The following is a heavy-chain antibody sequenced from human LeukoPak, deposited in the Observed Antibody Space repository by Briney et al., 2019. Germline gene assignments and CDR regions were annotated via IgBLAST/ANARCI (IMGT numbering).Heavy chain of an antibody. J-gene: IGHJ4*02. CDR1: GFTFSSYA. D-gene: IGHD2-2*01. CDR3: ARDFPAVKYQLFY. CDR2: ISYDGSNK. Sequence: PGGSLRLSCAASGFTFSSYAMHWVRQAPGKGLEWVAVISYDGSNKYYADSVKGRFTISRDNSKNTLYLQMNSLRAEDTAVYYCARDFPAVKYQLFYWGQGTLVTVSS. V-gene: IGHV3-30*04.